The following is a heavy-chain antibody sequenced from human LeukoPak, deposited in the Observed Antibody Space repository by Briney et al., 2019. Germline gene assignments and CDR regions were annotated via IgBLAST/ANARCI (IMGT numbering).Heavy chain of an antibody. Sequence: PGGSLRLSCAASGFTFNIYEMNWVRQAPGKGLEWVSYISHSGTSIYYADSVKGRFTISRDNAKNSVYLQMNSLRAEDTAVYYCAREGQKGYDSSGYINYWGQGTLVTVSS. D-gene: IGHD3-22*01. J-gene: IGHJ4*02. CDR3: AREGQKGYDSSGYINY. V-gene: IGHV3-48*03. CDR1: GFTFNIYE. CDR2: ISHSGTSI.